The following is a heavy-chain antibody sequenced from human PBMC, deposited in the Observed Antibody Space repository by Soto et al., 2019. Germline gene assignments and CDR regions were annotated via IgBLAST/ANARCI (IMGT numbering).Heavy chain of an antibody. CDR1: GFTFSSYW. CDR2: INSDGSST. Sequence: GGSLRLSCAASGFTFSSYWMHWVRQAPGEELVWVSRINSDGSSTSYADSVKGRFTITRDNAKNKLYLQMNSLRAEDTAVYYCARDSSLGHAFDIWGQGTMVTVSS. CDR3: ARDSSLGHAFDI. J-gene: IGHJ3*02. V-gene: IGHV3-74*01.